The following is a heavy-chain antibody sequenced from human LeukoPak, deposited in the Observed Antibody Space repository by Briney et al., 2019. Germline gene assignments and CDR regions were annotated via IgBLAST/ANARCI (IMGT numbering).Heavy chain of an antibody. D-gene: IGHD6-19*01. CDR2: IYPGDSDT. Sequence: KSGESLKISCKGSGYSFTSYWIGWVRQMPGKGLEWMGIIYPGDSDTRYSPSFQGQVTISADKSISTAYLQWSSLKASDTAMYYCARPNSSGWYRIFDAFDIWGQGTMVTVSS. J-gene: IGHJ3*02. CDR1: GYSFTSYW. V-gene: IGHV5-51*01. CDR3: ARPNSSGWYRIFDAFDI.